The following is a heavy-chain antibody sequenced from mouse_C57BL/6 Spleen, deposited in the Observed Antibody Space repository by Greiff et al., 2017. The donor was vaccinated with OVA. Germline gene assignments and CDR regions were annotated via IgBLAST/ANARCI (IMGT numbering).Heavy chain of an antibody. CDR3: ARLTGTLYWYFDV. CDR2: IWSGGST. Sequence: VKLMESGPGLVQPSQSLSITCTVSGFSLTSYGVHWVRQSPGKGLEWLGVIWSGGSTDYNAAFISRLSISKDNSKSQVFFKMNSLQADDTAIYYCARLTGTLYWYFDVWGTGTTVTVSS. CDR1: GFSLTSYG. V-gene: IGHV2-2*01. D-gene: IGHD4-1*01. J-gene: IGHJ1*03.